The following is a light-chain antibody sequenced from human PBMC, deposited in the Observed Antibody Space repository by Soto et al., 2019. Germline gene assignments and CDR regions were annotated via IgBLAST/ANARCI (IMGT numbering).Light chain of an antibody. J-gene: IGKJ5*01. V-gene: IGKV3-11*01. CDR1: QTVSSY. Sequence: EIVLTQSPATLSLSPGERATLSCRASQTVSSYLAWYQQKPGQAPRLLVYDASDRATGIPARFSGSGSGTDFTLPISSLGPEDLAVYYCQQRKTFGQGTRLEIK. CDR2: DAS. CDR3: QQRKT.